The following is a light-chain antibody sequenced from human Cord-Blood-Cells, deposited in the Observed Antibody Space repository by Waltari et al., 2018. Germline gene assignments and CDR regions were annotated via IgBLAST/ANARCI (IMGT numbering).Light chain of an antibody. V-gene: IGLV2-14*01. CDR1: SSDVGGYNY. CDR2: DVS. J-gene: IGLJ3*02. Sequence: QSALTQPASVSGSPGQSITIPCTGTSSDVGGYNYVSWYQQHPGKAPKLMIYDVSKRPSGVSNRFSGSKSGNTASLTISVLQAEDGADYYCSSYTSSSRVFGGGTKLTVL. CDR3: SSYTSSSRV.